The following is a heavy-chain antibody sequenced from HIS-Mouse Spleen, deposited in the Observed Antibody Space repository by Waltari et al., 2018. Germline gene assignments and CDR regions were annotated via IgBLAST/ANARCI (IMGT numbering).Heavy chain of an antibody. CDR1: GGSISSSSYY. CDR3: AREIPYSSSWYDWYFDL. V-gene: IGHV4-39*07. Sequence: QLQLQESGPGLVKPSETLSLTCTVSGGSISSSSYYWGWIRQPPGKGLEWIGSIYYSGGTYSNPSLTGRVTISVDTSKNQFSRKLGSVTAADTAVYYCAREIPYSSSWYDWYFDLWGRGTLVTVSS. J-gene: IGHJ2*01. D-gene: IGHD6-13*01. CDR2: IYYSGGT.